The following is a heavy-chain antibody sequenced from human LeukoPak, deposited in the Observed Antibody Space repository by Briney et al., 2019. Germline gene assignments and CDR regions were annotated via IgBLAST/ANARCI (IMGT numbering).Heavy chain of an antibody. Sequence: ASVKVSCKASGYTFTSYDINRVRQATGQGLEWMGWMNPNSGNTGYAQKFQGRVTITRNTSISTAYMELSSLRSEDTAVYYCARGLLSYGSSWSYAFDIWGQGTMVTVSS. D-gene: IGHD6-13*01. J-gene: IGHJ3*02. CDR1: GYTFTSYD. CDR3: ARGLLSYGSSWSYAFDI. CDR2: MNPNSGNT. V-gene: IGHV1-8*03.